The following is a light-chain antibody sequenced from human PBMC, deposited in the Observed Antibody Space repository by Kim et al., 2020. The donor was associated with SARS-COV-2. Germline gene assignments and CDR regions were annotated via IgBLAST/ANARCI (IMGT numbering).Light chain of an antibody. CDR3: QQYNDWPLT. Sequence: EIVMTQSPATLSVSPGERATLSCRASQSVSSNLAWYQQKPGQAPRLLIHGASTRATAFPARFSGSGSGTEFTLIISSLQSEDFAVYYCQQYNDWPLTFGGGTKVDIK. CDR1: QSVSSN. J-gene: IGKJ4*01. CDR2: GAS. V-gene: IGKV3-15*01.